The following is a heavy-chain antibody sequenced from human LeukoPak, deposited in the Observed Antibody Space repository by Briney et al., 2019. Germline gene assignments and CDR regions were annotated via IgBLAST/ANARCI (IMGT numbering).Heavy chain of an antibody. D-gene: IGHD3-22*01. CDR2: ISSSSSYT. CDR1: GFTFSNAW. J-gene: IGHJ4*02. CDR3: ARSPRDYYDSSGLFDY. Sequence: PGGSLRLSCAASGFTFSNAWMSWIRQAPGKGLEWVSYISSSSSYTNYADSVKGRFTISRDNAKNSLYLQMNSLRAEDTAVYYCARSPRDYYDSSGLFDYWGQGTLVTVSS. V-gene: IGHV3-11*06.